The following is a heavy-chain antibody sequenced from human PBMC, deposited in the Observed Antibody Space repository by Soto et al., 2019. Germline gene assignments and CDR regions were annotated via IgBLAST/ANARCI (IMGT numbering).Heavy chain of an antibody. J-gene: IGHJ4*02. CDR1: GFTVSDYA. V-gene: IGHV3-23*01. Sequence: GGSLRLSCAASGFTVSDYAMSWVRQAPGKGLEWVSVLSGSGGSTFYADSVKGRFTISRDNSKNTLYLQMNSLRAEDTAVYYCAHSAGYTSTWPKGGFDYWGQGTLVTVSS. CDR3: AHSAGYTSTWPKGGFDY. CDR2: LSGSGGST. D-gene: IGHD6-13*01.